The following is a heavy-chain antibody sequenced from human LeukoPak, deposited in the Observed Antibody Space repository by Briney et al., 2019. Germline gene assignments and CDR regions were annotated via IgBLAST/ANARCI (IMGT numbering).Heavy chain of an antibody. CDR1: GYTFTSYY. V-gene: IGHV1-46*01. CDR3: ASRSVLRYFDWLPYY. Sequence: ASVKVSCKASGYTFTSYYMHWVRQAPGQGLEWMGIINPSGGSTSYAQEFQGRVTMTRDTSTSTVYMELSSLRSEDTAVYYCASRSVLRYFDWLPYYWGQGTLVTVSS. CDR2: INPSGGST. D-gene: IGHD3-9*01. J-gene: IGHJ4*02.